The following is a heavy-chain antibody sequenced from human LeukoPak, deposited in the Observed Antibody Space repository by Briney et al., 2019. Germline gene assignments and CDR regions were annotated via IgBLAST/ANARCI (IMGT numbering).Heavy chain of an antibody. J-gene: IGHJ4*02. CDR2: INPKSGGT. V-gene: IGHV1-2*02. CDR3: ARDPSIAAIGIDY. CDR1: GYTFTDYY. Sequence: EASVKVTCTASGYTFTDYYMHWVRQAPGQGLEWMGWINPKSGGTNFAQNFQGRVTMTRDTSISTAYMELSSLRSGDTAVYYCARDPSIAAIGIDYWGQGTLVTASS. D-gene: IGHD6-13*01.